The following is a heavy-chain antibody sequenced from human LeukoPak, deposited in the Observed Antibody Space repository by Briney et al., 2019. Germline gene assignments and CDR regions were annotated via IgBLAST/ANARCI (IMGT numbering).Heavy chain of an antibody. J-gene: IGHJ4*02. V-gene: IGHV3-30*02. CDR3: ARDTSGWYTVAIDY. D-gene: IGHD6-19*01. CDR1: GFTFSNYG. Sequence: GGSLRLSCAASGFTFSNYGMHWVRQAPGKVLEWVAFIRYDGSNIYYVDSVKGRFTISRDNSKNTLYLQMNSLIIEDTAVYYSARDTSGWYTVAIDYWGQGTLVTVSS. CDR2: IRYDGSNI.